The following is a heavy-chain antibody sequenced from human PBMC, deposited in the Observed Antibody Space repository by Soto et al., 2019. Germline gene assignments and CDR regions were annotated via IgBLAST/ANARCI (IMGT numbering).Heavy chain of an antibody. CDR2: INPSGGST. J-gene: IGHJ4*02. Sequence: ASVKVSCKASGYTFTSYYMHWGRQAPGQGLEWMGIINPSGGSTSYAQKFQGRVTMTRDTSTSTVYMELSSLRSEDTAVYYCARAGYYGSVGHRPLEYWGQGTMVTVSS. CDR1: GYTFTSYY. D-gene: IGHD3-10*01. V-gene: IGHV1-46*01. CDR3: ARAGYYGSVGHRPLEY.